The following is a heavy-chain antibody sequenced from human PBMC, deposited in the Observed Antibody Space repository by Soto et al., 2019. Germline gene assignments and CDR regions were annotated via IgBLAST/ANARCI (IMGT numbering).Heavy chain of an antibody. J-gene: IGHJ3*02. D-gene: IGHD4-17*01. V-gene: IGHV3-33*01. CDR2: IWYDGSNK. CDR3: ARQQGDYVAFDI. Sequence: QVQLVESGGGVVQPGRSLRLSCAASGFTFSSYGMHWVRQAPGKGLEWVAVIWYDGSNKYYADSVKGRFTISRDNSKNTLYLQMNSLRAEDTAVYYCARQQGDYVAFDIWGQGTMVTVSS. CDR1: GFTFSSYG.